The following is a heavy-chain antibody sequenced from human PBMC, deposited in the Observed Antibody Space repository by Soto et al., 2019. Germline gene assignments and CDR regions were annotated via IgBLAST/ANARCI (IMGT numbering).Heavy chain of an antibody. CDR3: ARITGIAAAGTLDFDY. D-gene: IGHD6-13*01. Sequence: SQTLSLTCAISGDSVSSNSAAWNWIRQSPSRGLEWLGRTYYRSKWYNDYAVSVKSRITINPDTSKNQFSLQLNSVTPEDTAVYYYARITGIAAAGTLDFDYWGQGTLVTVSS. J-gene: IGHJ4*02. CDR1: GDSVSSNSAA. V-gene: IGHV6-1*01. CDR2: TYYRSKWYN.